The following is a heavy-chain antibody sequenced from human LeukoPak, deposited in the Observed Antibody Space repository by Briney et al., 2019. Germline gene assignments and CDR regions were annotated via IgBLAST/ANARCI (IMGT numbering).Heavy chain of an antibody. Sequence: PGGSLRLSCAASGFTFSSYAMHWVRQAPGKGLEWVAVISYNGSNKYYADSVKGRFTISRDNSKNTLYLQMNSLRAEDTAVYYCARANPRLPYYDFWSGYQLGAYAFDIWGQGTMVTVSS. CDR1: GFTFSSYA. CDR3: ARANPRLPYYDFWSGYQLGAYAFDI. V-gene: IGHV3-30*04. D-gene: IGHD3-3*01. CDR2: ISYNGSNK. J-gene: IGHJ3*02.